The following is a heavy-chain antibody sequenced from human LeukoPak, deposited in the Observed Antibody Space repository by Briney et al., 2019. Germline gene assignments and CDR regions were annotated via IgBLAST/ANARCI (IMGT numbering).Heavy chain of an antibody. CDR3: ARRVAGLFDY. Sequence: PGGSLRLSCAASGFTFSSYGMHWVRQAPGKGLEWVAVISYDGSNKYYADSVKGRFTISRDNSKNTLYLQMNSLRAEDTAVYYCARRVAGLFDYWGQGTLVTVSS. J-gene: IGHJ4*02. D-gene: IGHD6-19*01. CDR2: ISYDGSNK. CDR1: GFTFSSYG. V-gene: IGHV3-30*03.